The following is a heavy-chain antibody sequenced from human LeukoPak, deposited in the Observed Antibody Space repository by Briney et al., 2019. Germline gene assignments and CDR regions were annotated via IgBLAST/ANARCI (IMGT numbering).Heavy chain of an antibody. V-gene: IGHV4-61*02. CDR1: GGSISSGSYH. J-gene: IGHJ4*02. Sequence: SQTLSLTCTVSGGSISSGSYHWSWIRQPAGKGLEWIGRIYTSGSTNYNPSLKSRVTISVDTSKNQFSLKLSSVTAADTAVYYCARVGVRYYTFDYWGQGTLVTVSS. CDR3: ARVGVRYYTFDY. CDR2: IYTSGST. D-gene: IGHD2-2*02.